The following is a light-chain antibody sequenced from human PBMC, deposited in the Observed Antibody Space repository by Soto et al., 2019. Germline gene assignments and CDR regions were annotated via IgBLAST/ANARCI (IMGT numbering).Light chain of an antibody. CDR1: SSNIGRNY. J-gene: IGLJ1*01. V-gene: IGLV1-47*01. Sequence: QAVVTQPPSASGTPGQRVTISRSGSSSNIGRNYVYWYQQLPGTAPKLLIYRNDQRPSGVPDRLSGSKSGTSASLAISGLRSEDEADYYCAAWDDSLSGLYVFGTGTKLTVL. CDR3: AAWDDSLSGLYV. CDR2: RND.